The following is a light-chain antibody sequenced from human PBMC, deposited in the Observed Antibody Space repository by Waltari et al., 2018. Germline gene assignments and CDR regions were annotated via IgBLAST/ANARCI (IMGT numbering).Light chain of an antibody. CDR3: CSYAGSAISV. V-gene: IGLV2-23*02. CDR1: SSAIGNYNL. J-gene: IGLJ3*02. Sequence: QSALTQTATVSGSPGQSITIVFGGTSSAIGNYNLVSWYQQHPGKAPTLIIYDVNKRPSGVSNRFSGSKSGNTAFLTISGLQTADEADYYCCSYAGSAISVFGGGTKVTVL. CDR2: DVN.